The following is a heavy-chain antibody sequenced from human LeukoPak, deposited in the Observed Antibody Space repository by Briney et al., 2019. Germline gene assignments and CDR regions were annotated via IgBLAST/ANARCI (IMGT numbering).Heavy chain of an antibody. D-gene: IGHD7-27*01. CDR1: GFTLSSYW. J-gene: IGHJ4*02. CDR3: ARDAPGLGIDY. CDR2: INQDGSAK. V-gene: IGHV3-7*01. Sequence: PGGSLRLSCAASGFTLSSYWMNWVRQVPGKGLEWVANINQDGSAKYYVDSVKGRFTISRDNAKNSLYLQMNSLRAEDTAVYYCARDAPGLGIDYWGQGTLVTVSS.